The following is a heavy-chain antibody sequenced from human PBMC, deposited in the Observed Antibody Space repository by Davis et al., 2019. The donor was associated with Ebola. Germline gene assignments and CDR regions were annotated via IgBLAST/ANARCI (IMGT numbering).Heavy chain of an antibody. CDR2: ISAYNGNT. Sequence: ASVKVSCKASSYTFTSSGISWVRQAPGQGLEWMGWISAYNGNTNYAQKLRGRVTMTTDTSRSTAYMELRSLRSDDTAVYYCAREAGATTRIYDSWGQGTRVTVSS. CDR1: SYTFTSSG. CDR3: AREAGATTRIYDS. J-gene: IGHJ5*01. D-gene: IGHD1-26*01. V-gene: IGHV1-18*01.